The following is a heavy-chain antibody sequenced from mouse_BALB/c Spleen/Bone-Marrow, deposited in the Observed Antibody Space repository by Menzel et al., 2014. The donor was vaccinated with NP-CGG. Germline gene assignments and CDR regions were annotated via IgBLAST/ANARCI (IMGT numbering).Heavy chain of an antibody. CDR2: VSTGSTII. V-gene: IGHV5-17*02. Sequence: EVKLVESGGGLVQPGGSRELSCAASGFTFSNFGMHWFRQSPEKGLEWVAFVSTGSTIIYYADTVKGRFTISRDNPENTLFLQMTSLRSEDTAIYYCARSHFYGNYFDYWGQGTTLTVSS. D-gene: IGHD2-1*01. CDR3: ARSHFYGNYFDY. CDR1: GFTFSNFG. J-gene: IGHJ2*01.